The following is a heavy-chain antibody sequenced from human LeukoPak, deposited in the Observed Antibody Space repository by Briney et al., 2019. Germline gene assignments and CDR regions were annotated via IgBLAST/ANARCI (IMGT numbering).Heavy chain of an antibody. CDR3: AKDLSPYCSGDCYRNEFYFDY. V-gene: IGHV3-23*01. CDR2: ISGSGGST. Sequence: GGSLRLSCAAPGFTVSSNYMTWVRQAPGKGLEWVSTISGSGGSTYYADSVKGRFTISRDNSKNTLFLQMNSLRAEDTAVYYCAKDLSPYCSGDCYRNEFYFDYWGQGSLVTVSS. D-gene: IGHD2-21*02. J-gene: IGHJ4*02. CDR1: GFTVSSNY.